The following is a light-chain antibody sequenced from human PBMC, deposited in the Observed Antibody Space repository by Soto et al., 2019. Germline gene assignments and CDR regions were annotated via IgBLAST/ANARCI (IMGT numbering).Light chain of an antibody. CDR1: QSVSSSY. V-gene: IGKV3D-20*02. CDR2: GAS. CDR3: QQRSNWPSIT. J-gene: IGKJ5*01. Sequence: EILLTQSPGTLSLSPGERATLSCRASQSVSSSYLAWYQQKPAQAPRLLIYGASSRATGIPARFSGSGSGTDFTLTISSLEHEDFAVYYCQQRSNWPSITFGQGTRLEIK.